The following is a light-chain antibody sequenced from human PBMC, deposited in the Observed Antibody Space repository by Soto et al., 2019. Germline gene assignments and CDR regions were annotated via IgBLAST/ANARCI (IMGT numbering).Light chain of an antibody. CDR3: LQDYNSPRT. CDR1: QGIRNA. CDR2: AAS. Sequence: IQMTQSPSSLSASVGDRVTITCRASQGIRNALGWYQQKPGKAPKLLIYAASSLQSGVPSRFSGSGSGTDCTLTISSLPPEDFETYYCLQDYNSPRTFGQGTKVDI. J-gene: IGKJ1*01. V-gene: IGKV1-6*01.